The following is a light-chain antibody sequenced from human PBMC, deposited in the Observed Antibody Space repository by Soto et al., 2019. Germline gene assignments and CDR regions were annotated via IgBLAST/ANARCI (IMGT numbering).Light chain of an antibody. CDR1: TSNIGDNY. CDR2: DND. J-gene: IGLJ3*02. Sequence: QSVLTQPPSVSAAPGQKVTISCSGSTSNIGDNYVSWYQQLPGTPPKLLLYDNDKRPSGIPDRFSGSKSGTSATLGITGLQTGDEADYFCGTWDYSLSAGVFGGGTKLTVL. V-gene: IGLV1-51*01. CDR3: GTWDYSLSAGV.